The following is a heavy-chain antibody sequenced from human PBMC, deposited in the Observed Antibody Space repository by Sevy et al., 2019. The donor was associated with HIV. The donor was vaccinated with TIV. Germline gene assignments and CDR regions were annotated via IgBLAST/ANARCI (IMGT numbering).Heavy chain of an antibody. Sequence: GGSLRLSCVVSGFTFNIYSMSWVRQAPGKGLEWVSTLSFGCGKINYADSVKGRFIISRDDSKNTLYLQMNSLRAEDTAVYFCAREGCTRPHYYWGQGTLVTVSS. V-gene: IGHV3-23*01. D-gene: IGHD2-8*01. J-gene: IGHJ4*02. CDR1: GFTFNIYS. CDR3: AREGCTRPHYY. CDR2: LSFGCGKI.